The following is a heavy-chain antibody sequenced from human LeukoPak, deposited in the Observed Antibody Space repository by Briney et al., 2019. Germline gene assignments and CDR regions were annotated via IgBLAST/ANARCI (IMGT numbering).Heavy chain of an antibody. D-gene: IGHD6-19*01. V-gene: IGHV3-74*01. J-gene: IGHJ4*02. CDR1: GFTFSSYW. CDR3: ARDQLEDWYSSGWYLN. Sequence: GGSLRLSCAASGFTFSSYWMNWVRQAPGKGLVWVSRINSDGSSTSYADSVKGRFTISRDNAKNTLYLQMNSLRAEDTAVYYCARDQLEDWYSSGWYLNLGQGTLVTVSS. CDR2: INSDGSST.